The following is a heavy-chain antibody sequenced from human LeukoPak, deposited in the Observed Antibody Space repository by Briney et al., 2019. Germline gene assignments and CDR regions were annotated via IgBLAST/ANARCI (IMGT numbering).Heavy chain of an antibody. V-gene: IGHV1-18*01. CDR1: GGTFSSYT. CDR3: ARATVGYCSSTSCPEYFQH. D-gene: IGHD2-2*01. J-gene: IGHJ1*01. CDR2: ISAHNGNT. Sequence: GSSVKVPCKASGGTFSSYTISWVRQAPGQGLEWMGWISAHNGNTNYAQKLQGRVTMTTDTSTSTAYMELRSLRSDDTAVYYCARATVGYCSSTSCPEYFQHWGQGTLVTVSS.